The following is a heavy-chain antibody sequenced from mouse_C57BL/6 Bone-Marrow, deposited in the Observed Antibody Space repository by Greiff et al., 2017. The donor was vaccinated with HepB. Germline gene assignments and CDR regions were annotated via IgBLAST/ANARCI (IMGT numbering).Heavy chain of an antibody. D-gene: IGHD1-1*01. CDR1: GYTFTSYG. J-gene: IGHJ1*03. CDR2: IYPRSGNT. V-gene: IGHV1-81*01. CDR3: ARTVVATHWYFDV. Sequence: QVQLQQSGAELARPGASVKLSCKASGYTFTSYGISGVKQRTGQGLEWIGEIYPRSGNTYYNEKFKGKATLTADKSSSTAYMELRSLTSEDSAVYFCARTVVATHWYFDVWGTGTTVTVSS.